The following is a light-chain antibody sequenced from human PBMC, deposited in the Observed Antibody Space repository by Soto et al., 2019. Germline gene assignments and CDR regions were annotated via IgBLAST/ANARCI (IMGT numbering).Light chain of an antibody. J-gene: IGKJ5*01. V-gene: IGKV2D-29*01. Sequence: DTVMTQTPLSLAVTPGQPASISCKSSQSLLHSDGKTYLYWYLQKAGQTPQSLIYEVSKRFSEVPDRISGSGSGTDFTLKISRVEAEDVGIYYCLQSTQYPITFVQGTRLEI. CDR1: QSLLHSDGKTY. CDR2: EVS. CDR3: LQSTQYPIT.